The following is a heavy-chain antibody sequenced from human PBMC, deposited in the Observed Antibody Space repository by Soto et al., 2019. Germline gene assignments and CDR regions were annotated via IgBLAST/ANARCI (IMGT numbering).Heavy chain of an antibody. CDR1: GFTVSSNY. V-gene: IGHV3-53*01. CDR3: ARDRGWNTGWFDP. CDR2: IYSGGST. J-gene: IGHJ5*02. Sequence: EVQLVESGGGLIQPGGSLRLSSAASGFTVSSNYMSWVRQAPGKGLVWVSIIYSGGSTYYADSVKGRFTISRDNSKNTLYLQMNSLRAEATAVYYCARDRGWNTGWFDPWGQGTLVTVSS. D-gene: IGHD3-10*01.